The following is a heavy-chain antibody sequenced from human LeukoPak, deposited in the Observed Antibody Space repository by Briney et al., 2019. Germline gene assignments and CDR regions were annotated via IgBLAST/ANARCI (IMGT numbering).Heavy chain of an antibody. CDR3: ARKAQYNGHYPLDY. D-gene: IGHD1-7*01. Sequence: PGGSLRLSCAASGFSLTHDAIHWVRQAPGKGLEWVSGTSDRGDYTYYADSVKGRFTISRDSSKNTLFLQMNSLRAEDTALYFCARKAQYNGHYPLDYWGQGTLVTVSS. J-gene: IGHJ4*02. V-gene: IGHV3-23*01. CDR2: TSDRGDYT. CDR1: GFSLTHDA.